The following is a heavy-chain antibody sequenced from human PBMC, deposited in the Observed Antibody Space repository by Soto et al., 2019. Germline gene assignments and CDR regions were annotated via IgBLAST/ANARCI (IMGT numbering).Heavy chain of an antibody. J-gene: IGHJ3*02. CDR3: ARHGITRSYYYAFDI. CDR1: SAAIINRRRN. Sequence: LSLDCIIWSAAIINRRRNWGSIRKTPGKGLEWIASIKYSGTTFYNPSLKSRVTLSVDTSKNQFALKLSSVTAAETAVYYCARHGITRSYYYAFDIWRSGTMVT. V-gene: IGHV4-39*01. D-gene: IGHD1-26*01. CDR2: IKYSGTT.